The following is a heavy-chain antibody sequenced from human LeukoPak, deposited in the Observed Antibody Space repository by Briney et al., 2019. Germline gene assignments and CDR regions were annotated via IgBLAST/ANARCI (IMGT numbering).Heavy chain of an antibody. V-gene: IGHV3-9*01. Sequence: GGLLRLSCAAYGFTFDDYAMHWGRRAAGKGVDWASGISWNSGSIGYADSVKGRFTISSDNAKNSLYLQMNSLRAEDTALYYCAKDSSAMVRGVTSWGQGTLVTVSS. CDR2: ISWNSGSI. J-gene: IGHJ5*02. D-gene: IGHD3-10*01. CDR1: GFTFDDYA. CDR3: AKDSSAMVRGVTS.